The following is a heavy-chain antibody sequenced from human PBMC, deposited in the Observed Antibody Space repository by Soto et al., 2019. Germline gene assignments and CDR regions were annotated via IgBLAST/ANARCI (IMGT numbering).Heavy chain of an antibody. CDR1: GGSGTTYY. CDR2: VYNTGST. V-gene: IGHV4-4*07. D-gene: IGHD3-16*01. CDR3: ARDMRVFGGIVV. J-gene: IGHJ6*02. Sequence: SETLSLTCAASGGSGTTYYWSWIRQPAGKRLEWIGRVYNTGSTNYSPSLQSRVTMSVDTSKNQVSLRLTSVTAADTAVYYCARDMRVFGGIVVWGQGTTDTVSS.